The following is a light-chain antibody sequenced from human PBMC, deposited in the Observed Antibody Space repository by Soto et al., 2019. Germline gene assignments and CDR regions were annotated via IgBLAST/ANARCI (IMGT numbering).Light chain of an antibody. CDR2: AAS. V-gene: IGKV1-6*01. Sequence: AIQMTQSPSSLSASVGDRVTITCRASQGIRNDLGWYHQKPGKAPKLLIYAASSLQSGAPSRFSCSGSGTDFTVTISCLQSEDFATYYCLQDYNYPITFGQGTRPEIK. CDR1: QGIRND. J-gene: IGKJ5*01. CDR3: LQDYNYPIT.